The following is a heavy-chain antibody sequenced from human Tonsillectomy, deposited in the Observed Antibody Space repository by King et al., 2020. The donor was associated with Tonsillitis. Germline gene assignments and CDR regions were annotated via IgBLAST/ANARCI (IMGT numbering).Heavy chain of an antibody. CDR2: ISGSGGTT. CDR3: AKESDYGDVGDY. J-gene: IGHJ4*02. V-gene: IGHV3-23*04. D-gene: IGHD4-17*01. Sequence: VQLVESGGGLVQPGGSLRLSCAASGFIFSSYAMTWVRQAPGKGLEWVSTISGSGGTTYYADSVKGRFIIYRDNSKNTLYLQMHSIKDEDTAVYYCAKESDYGDVGDYWGQGTLVTVS. CDR1: GFIFSSYA.